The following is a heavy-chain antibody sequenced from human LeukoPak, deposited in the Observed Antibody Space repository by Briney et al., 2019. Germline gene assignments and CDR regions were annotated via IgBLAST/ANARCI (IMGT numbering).Heavy chain of an antibody. V-gene: IGHV4-34*01. CDR2: INHSGST. J-gene: IGHJ5*02. CDR3: ARHYSSVVALNWFDP. Sequence: PSETLSLTCAVYGGSFSGYYWSWIRQPPGKGLEWIGEINHSGSTNYNPSLKSRVTISVDTSKNQFSLKPSSVTAADTAVYYCARHYSSVVALNWFDPWGQGTLVTVSS. D-gene: IGHD2-21*01. CDR1: GGSFSGYY.